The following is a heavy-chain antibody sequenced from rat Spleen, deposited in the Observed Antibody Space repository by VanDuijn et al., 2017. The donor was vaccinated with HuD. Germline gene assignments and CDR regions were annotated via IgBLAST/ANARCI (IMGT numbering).Heavy chain of an antibody. Sequence: EVQLVESGGGLVQPGRSLKLSCAASGFTFSDYNMAWVRQAPKKGLEWVATINYDGSSTFYRDSVRARFTISRDNAKNTLYLQMDSLKSEDTATYYCARSNYPGIDYVMDAWGQGASVTVSS. CDR1: GFTFSDYN. D-gene: IGHD1-4*01. CDR2: INYDGSST. V-gene: IGHV5S10*01. CDR3: ARSNYPGIDYVMDA. J-gene: IGHJ4*01.